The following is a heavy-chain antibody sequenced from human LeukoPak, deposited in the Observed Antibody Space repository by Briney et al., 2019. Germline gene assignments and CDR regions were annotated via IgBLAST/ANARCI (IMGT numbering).Heavy chain of an antibody. CDR2: ISSSSSYI. CDR3: ARVGDGRAFNI. D-gene: IGHD2-15*01. Sequence: GGSLRLSCAASGFTFSSYSTNWVRQAPGKGLEWVSSISSSSSYIYYADSVKGRFTISRDNAKNSLYLQMNSLRAEDTAVYYCARVGDGRAFNIWGQGTMVTVSS. V-gene: IGHV3-21*01. J-gene: IGHJ3*02. CDR1: GFTFSSYS.